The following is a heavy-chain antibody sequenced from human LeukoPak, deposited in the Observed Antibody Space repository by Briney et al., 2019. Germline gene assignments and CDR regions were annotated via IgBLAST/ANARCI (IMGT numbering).Heavy chain of an antibody. CDR3: ARRGYDHRYYFDY. CDR2: IYYSGST. Sequence: SETLSLTCTVSGGSISSSSYYWGWIRQPPGKGLEWIGSIYYSGSTYYNPSLKSRVTISVDTSKNQFSLKLSSVTAADTAVYYCARRGYDHRYYFDYWGQGTLVTVSS. J-gene: IGHJ4*02. V-gene: IGHV4-39*01. D-gene: IGHD2-2*01. CDR1: GGSISSSSYY.